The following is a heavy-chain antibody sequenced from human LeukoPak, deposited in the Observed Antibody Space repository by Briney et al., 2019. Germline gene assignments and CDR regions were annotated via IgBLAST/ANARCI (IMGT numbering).Heavy chain of an antibody. CDR2: ISGTGYTI. D-gene: IGHD6-19*01. CDR1: GFTFSSYE. V-gene: IGHV3-48*03. J-gene: IGHJ6*02. CDR3: ARAKVAGTPYADYYYYGMDV. Sequence: PGGSLRLSCVASGFTFSSYEMNWVRQAPGKGLEWVSYISGTGYTIYYADSVKGRFTISRDNAKNSLYLQMSSLRAEDTAVYYCARAKVAGTPYADYYYYGMDVWGQGTTVTVSS.